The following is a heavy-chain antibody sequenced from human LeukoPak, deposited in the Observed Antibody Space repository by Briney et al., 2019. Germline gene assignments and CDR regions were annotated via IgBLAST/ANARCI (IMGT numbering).Heavy chain of an antibody. D-gene: IGHD3-3*01. CDR3: ARGAEYYAIWRGYAGYSDY. CDR1: GYSISNGYY. V-gene: IGHV4-38-2*02. Sequence: SETLSLTCTVSGYSISNGYYWGWIRQPPGKGLEWVGSIYHRGSTYYNPSLRSRVTISLDRSKKKFSLKLTSVTAADTAVYFCARGAEYYAIWRGYAGYSDYWGQGISITASS. J-gene: IGHJ4*02. CDR2: IYHRGST.